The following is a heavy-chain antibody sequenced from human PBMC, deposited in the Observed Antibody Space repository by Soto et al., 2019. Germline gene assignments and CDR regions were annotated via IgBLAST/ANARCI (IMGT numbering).Heavy chain of an antibody. Sequence: QVQLQESGPGLVKPSETLSLTCTVSGGSISGYYWSWIRQPPGKGLEWIGYMYNTGSTVYNPSFKSRVPIPVDTSKNQFSLKLNSVTAADTAVYYCARDLWGYCGTDCYPLDVWGQGTTVTVSS. V-gene: IGHV4-59*01. D-gene: IGHD2-21*02. CDR2: MYNTGST. CDR1: GGSISGYY. CDR3: ARDLWGYCGTDCYPLDV. J-gene: IGHJ6*02.